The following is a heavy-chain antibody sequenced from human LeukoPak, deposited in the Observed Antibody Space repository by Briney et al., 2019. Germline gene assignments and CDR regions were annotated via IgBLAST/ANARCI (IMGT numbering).Heavy chain of an antibody. D-gene: IGHD3-10*01. CDR1: GYTFTGYY. CDR2: INPNSGGT. Sequence: ASVKVSCKASGYTFTGYYMHWVRQAPGQGLEWMGWINPNSGGTSYAQKFQGRVTMTRDTSISTAYMELSRLRSDDTAVYYCARDYPYGSGSYYFDPWGQGTLVTVSS. V-gene: IGHV1-2*02. J-gene: IGHJ5*02. CDR3: ARDYPYGSGSYYFDP.